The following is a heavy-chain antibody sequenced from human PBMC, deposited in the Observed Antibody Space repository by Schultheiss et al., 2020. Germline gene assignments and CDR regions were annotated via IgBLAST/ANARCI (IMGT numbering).Heavy chain of an antibody. CDR2: IYYSGST. Sequence: ESLKISCAASGFTFSSYGMHWVRQAPGKGLEWIGYIYYSGSTYYNPSLKSRVTISVDTSKNQFSLKLSSVTAADTAVYYCARMNVDTAMGGLDYWGQGTLVTVSS. V-gene: IGHV4-59*08. CDR1: GFTFSSYG. CDR3: ARMNVDTAMGGLDY. J-gene: IGHJ4*02. D-gene: IGHD5-18*01.